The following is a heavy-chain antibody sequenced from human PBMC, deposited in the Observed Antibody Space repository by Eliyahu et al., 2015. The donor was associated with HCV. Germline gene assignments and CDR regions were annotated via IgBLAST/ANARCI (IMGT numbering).Heavy chain of an antibody. J-gene: IGHJ6*02. CDR2: XIPIFGXA. V-gene: IGHV1-69*04. CDR1: GGTFSSYA. D-gene: IGHD1-26*01. Sequence: QVQLVQSGAEVKKPGSSVKASCKASGGTFSSYAISWVRQAPGQGLEWMGRXIPIFGXANYAQKFQGRVTITAXKSTXTAYMEXSSLRSEDTAVYYCARDLVGGGAAYYYYGMDVWGQGTTVTVSS. CDR3: ARDLVGGGAAYYYYGMDV.